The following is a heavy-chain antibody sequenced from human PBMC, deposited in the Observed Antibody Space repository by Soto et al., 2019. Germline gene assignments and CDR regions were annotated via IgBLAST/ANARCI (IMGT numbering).Heavy chain of an antibody. Sequence: PGGSLRLSCAASGFTFSDYYMSWIRQAPGKGLEWVSDISSSGRTTYYANSVKGRFIISRDNAKNSLYLQMNSLRAEDTAVYYCARHPTIDDTIGGFDVWGQGTMVTVSS. D-gene: IGHD1-26*01. CDR3: ARHPTIDDTIGGFDV. J-gene: IGHJ3*01. CDR1: GFTFSDYY. CDR2: ISSSGRTT. V-gene: IGHV3-11*01.